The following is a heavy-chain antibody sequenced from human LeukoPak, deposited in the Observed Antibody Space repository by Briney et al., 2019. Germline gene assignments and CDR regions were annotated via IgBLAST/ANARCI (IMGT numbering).Heavy chain of an antibody. CDR1: GGSFSGYY. D-gene: IGHD6-13*01. CDR2: IYTSGST. J-gene: IGHJ4*02. CDR3: ARDVVAAAGTWDY. V-gene: IGHV4-4*07. Sequence: PSETLSLTCAVYGGSFSGYYWSWIRQPAGKGLEWFWRIYTSGSTNYNPSLKSRVTMSVDTSKNQFSLKLSSVTAADTAVYYCARDVVAAAGTWDYWGQGTLVTVSS.